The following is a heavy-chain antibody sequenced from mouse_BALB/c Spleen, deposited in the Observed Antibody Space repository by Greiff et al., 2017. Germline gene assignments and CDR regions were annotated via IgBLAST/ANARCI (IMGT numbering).Heavy chain of an antibody. V-gene: IGHV2-9*02. CDR1: GFSLTSYG. CDR3: ANYDYPFAY. D-gene: IGHD2-4*01. Sequence: QVQLKQSGPGLVAPSQSLSITCTVSGFSLTSYGVHWVRQPPGKGLEWLGVIWAGGSTNYNSALMSRLSISKDNSKSQVFLKMNSLQTDDTAMYYCANYDYPFAYWGQGTLVTVSA. J-gene: IGHJ3*01. CDR2: IWAGGST.